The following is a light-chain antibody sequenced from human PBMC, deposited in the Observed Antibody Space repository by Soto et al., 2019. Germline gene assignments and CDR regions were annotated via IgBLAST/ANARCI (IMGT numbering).Light chain of an antibody. V-gene: IGKV3-20*01. J-gene: IGKJ3*01. CDR1: QSVSSSY. Sequence: EIVLTQSPGTLSLSPGERATLSCRASQSVSSSYLAWYQQQPGQAPRLLIYGASSRDTGIPDRFSGSGSGTDVTLTISRLEPEDFAVYSCQQYGSSPVTFGPGTKVDIK. CDR3: QQYGSSPVT. CDR2: GAS.